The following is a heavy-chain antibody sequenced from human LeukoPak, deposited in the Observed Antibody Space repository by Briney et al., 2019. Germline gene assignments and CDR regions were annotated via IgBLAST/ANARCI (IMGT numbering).Heavy chain of an antibody. CDR3: ARVGDDIVAGGSWFDP. Sequence: ASVKVSCKASGYTFSSYAISWVRQAPGQGLEWMGGIIPIFGSANYAQNFQGRVTITADESTTTAYMELSSLRSEDTAVYYCARVGDDIVAGGSWFDPWGQGTLVTVSS. V-gene: IGHV1-69*13. D-gene: IGHD5-12*01. J-gene: IGHJ5*02. CDR2: IIPIFGSA. CDR1: GYTFSSYA.